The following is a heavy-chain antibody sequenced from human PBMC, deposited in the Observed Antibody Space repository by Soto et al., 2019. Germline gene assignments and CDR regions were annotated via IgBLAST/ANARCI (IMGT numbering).Heavy chain of an antibody. CDR3: ARGDCVGWTCYSLAGSFYYYVDV. CDR1: GFTFSNYW. CDR2: INSDGSVS. D-gene: IGHD2-15*01. J-gene: IGHJ6*03. Sequence: EVQLVESGGGLVQPGGSLRLSCAASGFTFSNYWMYWVRQAPGEGLVWVSRINSDGSVSSYADSVKGRLTISRDNVKNTLYLQMDSLRAEDTDVYYCARGDCVGWTCYSLAGSFYYYVDVWGKGTTVTVFS. V-gene: IGHV3-74*01.